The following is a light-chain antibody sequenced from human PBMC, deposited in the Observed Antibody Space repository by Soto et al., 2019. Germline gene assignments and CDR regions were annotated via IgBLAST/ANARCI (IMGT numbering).Light chain of an antibody. Sequence: ENVLTQSPAPLPSSPGEALTLSSRTSKRVGNNSFAWYHQRPGQAPRLLIHGASNRATGLPERFRGSGGGTDFTLTSSRVEPDDLVVYFCQQYGRAPVTFGAGTMVEIK. CDR2: GAS. CDR3: QQYGRAPVT. J-gene: IGKJ4*02. CDR1: KRVGNNS. V-gene: IGKV3-20*01.